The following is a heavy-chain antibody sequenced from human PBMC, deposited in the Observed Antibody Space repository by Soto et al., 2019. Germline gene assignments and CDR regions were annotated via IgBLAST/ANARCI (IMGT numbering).Heavy chain of an antibody. CDR3: ARDLSPPWYYPHYYYYGMDV. Sequence: VASVKVSCKASGYTFTSYAMHWVRQAPGQRLEWMGWINAGNGNTKYSQKFQGRVTITRDTSASTAYMELSSLRPEDTAVYYCARDLSPPWYYPHYYYYGMDVWGQGTTVTVSS. V-gene: IGHV1-3*01. CDR1: GYTFTSYA. J-gene: IGHJ6*02. D-gene: IGHD3-10*01. CDR2: INAGNGNT.